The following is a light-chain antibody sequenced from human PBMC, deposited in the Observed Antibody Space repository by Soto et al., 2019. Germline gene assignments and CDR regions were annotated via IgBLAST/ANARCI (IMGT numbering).Light chain of an antibody. J-gene: IGLJ1*01. Sequence: QSALTQPASVSGSPGQSITISCTGTSSDVGGYNYVSWYQQLPGKAPKLMIYDVSDRPSGVSNRFSGSKSGNTASLTISGLQAEDEADYYCSSYTSSSTLYVFGTGTKGTVL. CDR2: DVS. V-gene: IGLV2-14*01. CDR3: SSYTSSSTLYV. CDR1: SSDVGGYNY.